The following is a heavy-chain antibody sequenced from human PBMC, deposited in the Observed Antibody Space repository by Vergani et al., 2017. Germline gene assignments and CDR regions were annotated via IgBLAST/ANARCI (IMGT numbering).Heavy chain of an antibody. Sequence: EVQLLESGGDLVQPGGSLRLSCAASGFTFNHYAMTWVRQAPGKGLEWVSGSSGSGGSTYYAGSAKGRFTMSRVSSKDTLYLQMNSLSAGDTAVYYCAKANPRNSCEDDLYYYHARDVWGQGTTVTASS. CDR1: GFTFNHYA. CDR2: SSGSGGST. J-gene: IGHJ6*02. CDR3: AKANPRNSCEDDLYYYHARDV. V-gene: IGHV3-23*01. D-gene: IGHD1-14*01.